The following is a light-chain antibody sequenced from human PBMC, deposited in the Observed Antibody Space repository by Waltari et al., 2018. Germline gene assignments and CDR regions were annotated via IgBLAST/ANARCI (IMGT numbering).Light chain of an antibody. CDR2: AAS. Sequence: DIQLTQSPSFLSASVGDRVTITCRASQGISSYLAWYQQKPGKAPKLLIYAASSLQSGVPSRFSGSGSGTEFTLTISSLQPEDFATYYCQHLNNYPCPFGPGTKVDI. CDR1: QGISSY. CDR3: QHLNNYPCP. J-gene: IGKJ3*01. V-gene: IGKV1-9*01.